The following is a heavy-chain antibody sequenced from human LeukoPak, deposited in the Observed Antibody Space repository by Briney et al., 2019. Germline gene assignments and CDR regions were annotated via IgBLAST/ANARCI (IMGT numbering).Heavy chain of an antibody. V-gene: IGHV4-34*01. J-gene: IGHJ6*03. CDR1: GGSFSGYY. Sequence: KPSETLSLTCAVYGGSFSGYYWSWIRQPPGKGLEWIGEINHSGSTNYNPSLKSRVTISVDTSKNQFSLKLSSVTAADTAVYYCARSQAIFGVVYYYYYMDVWGKGTTVTVSS. D-gene: IGHD3-3*01. CDR2: INHSGST. CDR3: ARSQAIFGVVYYYYYMDV.